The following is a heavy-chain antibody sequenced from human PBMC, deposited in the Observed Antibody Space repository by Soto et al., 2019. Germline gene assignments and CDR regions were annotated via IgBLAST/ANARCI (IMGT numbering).Heavy chain of an antibody. J-gene: IGHJ4*02. D-gene: IGHD1-7*01. CDR3: AIASQYNWNYPLIVY. V-gene: IGHV4-59*01. Sequence: PSKTLSLTCTVSGGSISFYYWSWIRQPPGKGLEWIGYIYYSGGTNYSPSLKSRVTVSVDTSKSQFSLKLSSVTAADTAVYYCAIASQYNWNYPLIVYWCQGTPGTVSS. CDR1: GGSISFYY. CDR2: IYYSGGT.